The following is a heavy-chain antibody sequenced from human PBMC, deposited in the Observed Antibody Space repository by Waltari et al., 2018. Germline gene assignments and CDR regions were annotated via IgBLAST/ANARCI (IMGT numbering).Heavy chain of an antibody. CDR1: GYSISSGYY. CDR3: ARLVGATTGYFDY. Sequence: QVQLQESGPGLVKPSETLSLTCAVSGYSISSGYYWGWIRKPPGKGLEWIGSIYHNGSTYYNPSLKSRVTISVDTSKNQFSLKLSSVTAADTAVYYCARLVGATTGYFDYWGQGTLVTVSS. J-gene: IGHJ4*02. CDR2: IYHNGST. V-gene: IGHV4-38-2*01. D-gene: IGHD1-26*01.